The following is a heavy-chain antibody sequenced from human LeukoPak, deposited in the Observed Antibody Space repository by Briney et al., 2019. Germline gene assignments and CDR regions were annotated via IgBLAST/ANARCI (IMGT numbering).Heavy chain of an antibody. CDR2: INHSGST. J-gene: IGHJ4*02. CDR1: GGSFSGYY. CDR3: ARGPFRSSGWYDRIDY. Sequence: SETLSLTCAVYGGSFSGYYWSWNRQPPGKGLEWIGEINHSGSTNYNPSLKSRVTISVDTSKNRFSLKLSSVTAADTAVYYCARGPFRSSGWYDRIDYWGQGTLVTVSS. D-gene: IGHD6-19*01. V-gene: IGHV4-34*01.